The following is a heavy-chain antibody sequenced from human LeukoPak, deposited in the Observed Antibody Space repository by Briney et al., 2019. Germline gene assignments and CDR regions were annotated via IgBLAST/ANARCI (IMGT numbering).Heavy chain of an antibody. CDR2: IYYSGST. J-gene: IGHJ4*02. Sequence: SETLSLTCTVSGGSISSGGYYRSWIRQHPGRGLEWIGYIYYSGSTYYNPSLKSRVTISADTSKNQFSLTLSSVTAADTVVYYCARARSAAGNFDYWGQGTLVTVSS. D-gene: IGHD6-13*01. CDR3: ARARSAAGNFDY. CDR1: GGSISSGGYY. V-gene: IGHV4-31*03.